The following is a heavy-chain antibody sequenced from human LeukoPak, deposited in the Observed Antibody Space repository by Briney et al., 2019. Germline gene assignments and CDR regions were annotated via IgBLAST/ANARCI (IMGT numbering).Heavy chain of an antibody. J-gene: IGHJ4*02. CDR3: ESLTTVNQGYFDS. CDR1: GGSISSYH. V-gene: IGHV4-59*08. CDR2: IYYSGST. Sequence: SETLSLTCTVSGGSISSYHWSWVRQPPGKGLEWIGYIYYSGSTNYNPSLKSRLTISVDTSKNQFSLKLSSVTATDTAVYYCESLTTVNQGYFDSWGQGTMVTVSS. D-gene: IGHD4-17*01.